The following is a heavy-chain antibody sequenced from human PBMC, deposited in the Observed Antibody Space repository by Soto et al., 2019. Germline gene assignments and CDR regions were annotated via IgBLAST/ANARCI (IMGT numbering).Heavy chain of an antibody. Sequence: GGSLRLSCAASGFTFRSYAMAWVRQAPGKGLEWVSTISDSGDSTYYADSVKGRFTISRDKSKNTLYLQMNSLRAEDTAVYYCAKMHPHSYGGNSYFDYWGQGTLVTVSS. J-gene: IGHJ4*02. CDR3: AKMHPHSYGGNSYFDY. CDR1: GFTFRSYA. V-gene: IGHV3-23*01. D-gene: IGHD4-17*01. CDR2: ISDSGDST.